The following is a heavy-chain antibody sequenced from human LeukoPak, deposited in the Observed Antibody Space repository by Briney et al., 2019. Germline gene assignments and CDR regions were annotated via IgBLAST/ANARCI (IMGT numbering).Heavy chain of an antibody. V-gene: IGHV3-23*01. J-gene: IGHJ4*02. CDR3: AKVLSPSWFGELLSAPFDY. CDR1: GFTVSTYA. CDR2: ISGSGGST. Sequence: GGSLRLSPAAPGFTVSTYAMSSVRQAPGKGLEWVSAISGSGGSTYYADSVKRRFTSSRDNSKNTLYLQMNSLRAEDTAVYYCAKVLSPSWFGELLSAPFDYWGQGTLVTVSS. D-gene: IGHD3-10*01.